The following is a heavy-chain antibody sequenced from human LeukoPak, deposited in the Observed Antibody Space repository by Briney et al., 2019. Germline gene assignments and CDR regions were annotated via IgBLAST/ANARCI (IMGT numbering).Heavy chain of an antibody. CDR3: ARGDSSGYRY. V-gene: IGHV4-34*01. CDR1: GGSFSGYY. CDR2: INHSGST. Sequence: SETLSLTCAVYGGSFSGYYWSWIRQPPGKGLEWIGEINHSGSTHYNPSLKSRVTISVDTSKNQFSLKLSSVTAADTAVYYCARGDSSGYRYWGQGTLFTASS. D-gene: IGHD3-22*01. J-gene: IGHJ4*02.